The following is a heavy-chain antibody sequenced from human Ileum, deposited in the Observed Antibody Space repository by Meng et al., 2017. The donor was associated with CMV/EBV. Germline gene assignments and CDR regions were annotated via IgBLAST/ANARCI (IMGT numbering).Heavy chain of an antibody. CDR2: INPNSGGT. CDR1: GYTFTGYY. V-gene: IGHV1-2*02. J-gene: IGHJ5*02. Sequence: ASVKVSCKASGYTFTGYYMHWVRQAPGQGLEWMGWINPNSGGTNHAQKFQGRVTLTRDTSISTAYMELSRLRSDDTAVYYRARESCCSTSCYNWFDPWGQGTLVTVSS. CDR3: ARESCCSTSCYNWFDP. D-gene: IGHD2-2*01.